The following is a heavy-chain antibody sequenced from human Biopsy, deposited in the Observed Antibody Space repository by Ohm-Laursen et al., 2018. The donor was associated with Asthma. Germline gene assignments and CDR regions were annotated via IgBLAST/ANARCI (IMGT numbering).Heavy chain of an antibody. CDR2: IYTGGTS. J-gene: IGHJ4*02. D-gene: IGHD6-19*01. Sequence: SLRLSCAASGFTVSRDHMFWVRQAQGKGREGVSVIYTGGTSHTADSVRGRFTISRDFSKNTPHLQMHSLRVEDTAVYYCARGDSSGWSHYYFDYWGQGTLVTVSS. CDR3: ARGDSSGWSHYYFDY. CDR1: GFTVSRDH. V-gene: IGHV3-53*01.